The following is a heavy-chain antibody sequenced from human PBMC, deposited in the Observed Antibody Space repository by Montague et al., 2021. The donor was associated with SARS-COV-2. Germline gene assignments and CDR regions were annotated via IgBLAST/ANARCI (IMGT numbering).Heavy chain of an antibody. CDR3: AMRGGALGAFDI. D-gene: IGHD3-10*01. J-gene: IGHJ3*02. CDR2: IYYSGST. CDR1: GGSIRTSSYY. V-gene: IGHV4-39*01. Sequence: SETLSLTCTVSGGSIRTSSYYWGWLRQPPGKGLDWIGSIYYSGSTYYNPSLKSRVTISVDTSKNQFSLKLSSVTAADTAVYYCAMRGGALGAFDIWGQGTMVIVSS.